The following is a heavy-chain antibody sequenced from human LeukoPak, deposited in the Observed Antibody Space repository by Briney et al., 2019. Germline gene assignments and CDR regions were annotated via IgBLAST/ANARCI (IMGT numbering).Heavy chain of an antibody. J-gene: IGHJ4*02. CDR3: ASGHFDWLL. D-gene: IGHD3-9*01. CDR2: INPDGSDR. Sequence: GGSLRLSCEASGYSFSNYWMSWVRQAPGRGLEWVANINPDGSDRRYMDPVNGRFTISRDNARNSLYLQMNYLRVEDTAVYYCASGHFDWLLGGQGALVTVSS. V-gene: IGHV3-7*01. CDR1: GYSFSNYW.